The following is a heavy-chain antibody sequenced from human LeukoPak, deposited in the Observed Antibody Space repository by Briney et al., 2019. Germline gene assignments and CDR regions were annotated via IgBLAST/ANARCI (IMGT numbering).Heavy chain of an antibody. CDR2: IRYDGSNK. V-gene: IGHV3-30*02. J-gene: IGHJ3*02. Sequence: GGSLRLSCAASNFMFSNYGMHWVRQAPGKGLEWVAFIRYDGSNKYYADSVKGRFTISRDNSKNTLYLQMNSLRAEDTAVYYCAKGGFWSGYLNAFDIWGQGTMVTVSS. CDR1: NFMFSNYG. D-gene: IGHD3-3*01. CDR3: AKGGFWSGYLNAFDI.